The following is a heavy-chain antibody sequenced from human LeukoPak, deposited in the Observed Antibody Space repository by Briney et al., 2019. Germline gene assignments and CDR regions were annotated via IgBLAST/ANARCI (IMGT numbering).Heavy chain of an antibody. CDR3: ARALYSMTTVTTEYWFDY. CDR1: GGSISSGDYY. D-gene: IGHD4-17*01. J-gene: IGHJ4*02. CDR2: IYYIGST. V-gene: IGHV4-30-4*01. Sequence: SQTLSLTCTVSGGSISSGDYYWGWIRQPPGKGLEWIGYIYYIGSTYYNPSLQRRVIISVDTSKNQFPLKLTSVTAADTAVYYCARALYSMTTVTTEYWFDYWGQGTLVTVSS.